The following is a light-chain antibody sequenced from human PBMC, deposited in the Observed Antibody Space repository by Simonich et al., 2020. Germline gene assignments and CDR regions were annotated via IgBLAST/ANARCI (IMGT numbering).Light chain of an antibody. J-gene: IGLJ1*01. CDR2: DVS. CDR1: NIGSKS. V-gene: IGLV3-21*03. CDR3: SSYTSSSTYV. Sequence: SYVLTQPPSVSVAPGKTARITCGGNNIGSKSGHWYQQKPGQAPVLVVYDVSNRPSGVSNRFSGSKSGNTASLTISGLQAEDEADYYCSSYTSSSTYVFGTGTKVTVL.